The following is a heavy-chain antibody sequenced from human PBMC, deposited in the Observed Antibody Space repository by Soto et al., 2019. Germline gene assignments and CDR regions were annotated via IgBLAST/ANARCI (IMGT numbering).Heavy chain of an antibody. CDR2: IYYSGST. Sequence: TSETLSLTCTVSGGSISSGGYYWSWIRQHPGKGLEWIGYIYYSGSTYYNPSLKSRVTISVDTSKNQFSLKLSSVTAADTAVYYCARGGQLVRGVYLWPTVEDVWGQGTAVTVSS. V-gene: IGHV4-31*03. CDR1: GGSISSGGYY. CDR3: ARGGQLVRGVYLWPTVEDV. J-gene: IGHJ6*02. D-gene: IGHD3-10*01.